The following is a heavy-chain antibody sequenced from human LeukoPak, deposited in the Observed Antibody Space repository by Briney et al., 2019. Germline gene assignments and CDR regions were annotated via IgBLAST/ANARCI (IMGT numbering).Heavy chain of an antibody. V-gene: IGHV3-21*05. J-gene: IGHJ6*03. CDR2: ISSRSSDT. CDR1: GFTFSRYS. CDR3: AREKAARPIDYYYYYYMDV. D-gene: IGHD6-6*01. Sequence: PGGSLRLSCAASGFTFSRYSMNWVRQAPGKGLEWVSHISSRSSDTYYADSVKGRFTISRDNAKNSLYLQMNSLRAEDTAVYYCAREKAARPIDYYYYYYMDVWGKGTTVTVSS.